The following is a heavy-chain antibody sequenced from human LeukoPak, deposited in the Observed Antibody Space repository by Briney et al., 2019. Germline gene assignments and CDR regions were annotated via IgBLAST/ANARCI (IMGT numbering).Heavy chain of an antibody. V-gene: IGHV3-15*01. D-gene: IGHD1-14*01. CDR2: NKSTTDGGTP. Sequence: GGSLRLSCVASGFMSTYGWTSWVRQAPGKGVEWVGRNKSTTDGGTPDYAAPVKSRFTISRDESTNTLYLQMNSLKTEDTGVYYCTTVQTGRFDPWGQGTLVTVSS. CDR3: TTVQTGRFDP. J-gene: IGHJ5*02. CDR1: GFMSTYGW.